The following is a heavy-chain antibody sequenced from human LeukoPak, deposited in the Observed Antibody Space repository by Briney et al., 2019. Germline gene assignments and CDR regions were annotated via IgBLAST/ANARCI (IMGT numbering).Heavy chain of an antibody. D-gene: IGHD4-23*01. Sequence: ASVKVSCKASGYIFTSYYLHWVRQAPGQGLEWMGIINPSSGSTSYAQMFQGRVTMTRDTSTSTVYMELSSLRSEGTAVFYCARERDYGGNSDFDYWGQGTLVTVSS. CDR1: GYIFTSYY. J-gene: IGHJ4*02. CDR3: ARERDYGGNSDFDY. CDR2: INPSSGST. V-gene: IGHV1-46*01.